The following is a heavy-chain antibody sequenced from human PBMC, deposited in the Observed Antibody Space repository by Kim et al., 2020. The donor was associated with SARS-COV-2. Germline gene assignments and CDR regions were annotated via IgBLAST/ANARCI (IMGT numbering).Heavy chain of an antibody. J-gene: IGHJ4*02. V-gene: IGHV3-33*01. Sequence: GGSLRLSCAASGFTFSSYGMHWVRQAPGKGLEWVAVIWYDGSNKYYADSVKGRFTISRDNSKNTLYLQMNSLRAEDTAVYYCARERFGQLHFDYWGQGTLVTVSS. CDR1: GFTFSSYG. D-gene: IGHD3-16*01. CDR3: ARERFGQLHFDY. CDR2: IWYDGSNK.